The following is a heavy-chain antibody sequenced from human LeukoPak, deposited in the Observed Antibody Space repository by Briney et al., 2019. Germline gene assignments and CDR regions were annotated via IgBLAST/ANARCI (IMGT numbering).Heavy chain of an antibody. CDR1: GFTFSSYA. CDR3: AKDLYYYDSSGYYNFAY. CDR2: ISGSGGST. D-gene: IGHD3-22*01. J-gene: IGHJ4*02. V-gene: IGHV3-23*01. Sequence: GGSLRLSCAASGFTFSSYAMSWVRQAPGKGLEWVSAISGSGGSTYYADSVKGRFTISRDNSKNTLYLQMNSLRAEDTAVYYCAKDLYYYDSSGYYNFAYWGQGTLVTVSS.